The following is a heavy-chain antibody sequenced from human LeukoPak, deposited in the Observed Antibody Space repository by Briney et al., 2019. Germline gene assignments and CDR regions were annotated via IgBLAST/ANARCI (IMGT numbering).Heavy chain of an antibody. V-gene: IGHV1-69*04. CDR3: AREWIFGVVISYYFDY. J-gene: IGHJ4*02. CDR1: GGTFSSYA. D-gene: IGHD3-3*01. Sequence: SVKVSCKASGGTFSSYAISWVRQAPGQGLEWMGRIIPILGIANYAQKFQGRVTITADKSTSTAYMELSSLRSEDTAVYYCAREWIFGVVISYYFDYWGQGTLVTVSS. CDR2: IIPILGIA.